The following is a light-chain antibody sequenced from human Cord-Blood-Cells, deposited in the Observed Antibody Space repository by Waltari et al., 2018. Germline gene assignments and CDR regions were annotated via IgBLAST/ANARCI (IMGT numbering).Light chain of an antibody. Sequence: QSVLTQPPSVSAAPGQKVTISCPGSSSNIGNNYVSWYQQLPGTAPKLLIYDNNKRPSGIPDRFSGSKSGTSATLGITGLQTGDEADYYCCSYAGSSTWVFGGGTKLTVL. CDR2: DNN. J-gene: IGLJ3*02. CDR1: SSNIGNNY. CDR3: CSYAGSSTWV. V-gene: IGLV1-51*01.